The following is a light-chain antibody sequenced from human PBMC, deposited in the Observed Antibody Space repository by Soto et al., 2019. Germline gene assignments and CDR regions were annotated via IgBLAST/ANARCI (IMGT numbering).Light chain of an antibody. V-gene: IGLV1-44*01. J-gene: IGLJ2*01. CDR1: SSNIGSNP. CDR2: SDV. Sequence: QSVLTQPPSASGTPGQRVTISCSGSSSNIGSNPVNWYRQFPGTAPKLLLYSDVQRPSGVPDRVSGSKSGTSASLAISGLQSEDEADYFCAAWDDSLIAVVFGGGTKLTVL. CDR3: AAWDDSLIAVV.